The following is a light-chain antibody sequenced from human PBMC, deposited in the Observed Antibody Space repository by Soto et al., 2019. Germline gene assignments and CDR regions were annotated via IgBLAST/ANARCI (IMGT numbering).Light chain of an antibody. J-gene: IGLJ1*01. Sequence: SVLTQPRSVSGSPGQSVTISCTGTSSDVGGYNYVSWYQEQPGKAPKLMIYDVSKRPSGVPDRFSGSKSGNTASLTISGLQAEDEADYYCCSYAGSYSYVFGTGTKV. CDR2: DVS. CDR3: CSYAGSYSYV. CDR1: SSDVGGYNY. V-gene: IGLV2-11*01.